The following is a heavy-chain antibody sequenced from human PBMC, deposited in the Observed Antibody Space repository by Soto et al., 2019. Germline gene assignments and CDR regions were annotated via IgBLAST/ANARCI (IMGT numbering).Heavy chain of an antibody. CDR1: GGSISSGGYY. CDR3: AKDASPYGSGSYLFDY. V-gene: IGHV4-31*03. D-gene: IGHD3-10*01. CDR2: IYYSGST. J-gene: IGHJ4*02. Sequence: SETLSLTCTVSGGSISSGGYYWSWIRQHPGKGLEWIGYIYYSGSTYYNPSLKSRVTISVDTSKNQFSLKLTSVTAADTAVYYCAKDASPYGSGSYLFDYWGQGTLVTVSS.